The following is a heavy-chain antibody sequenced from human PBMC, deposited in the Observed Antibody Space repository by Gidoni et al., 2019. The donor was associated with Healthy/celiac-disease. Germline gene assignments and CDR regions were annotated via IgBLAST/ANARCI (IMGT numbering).Heavy chain of an antibody. Sequence: QVQLVQSGAEVKKPGASVKVSCKASGYTFTSYGISWVRQAPGQGLEWMGWISASNGNTNYAQKLQGRVTMTTDTSTSTAYMELRSLRSDDTAVYYCARLLPTHSLLWFGESLDYWGQGTLVTVSS. CDR3: ARLLPTHSLLWFGESLDY. J-gene: IGHJ4*02. CDR2: ISASNGNT. D-gene: IGHD3-10*01. CDR1: GYTFTSYG. V-gene: IGHV1-18*01.